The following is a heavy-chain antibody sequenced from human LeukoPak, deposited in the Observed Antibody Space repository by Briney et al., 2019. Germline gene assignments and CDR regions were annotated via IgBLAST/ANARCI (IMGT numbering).Heavy chain of an antibody. CDR1: GYTFTSYG. CDR2: ISAYNGNT. CDR3: ARDCSSTSCPTPAYYYFGMDV. J-gene: IGHJ6*04. Sequence: ASVKVSCKASGYTFTSYGISWVRQAPGQGLEWMGWISAYNGNTNYAQKLQGRVTMTTDTSTSTAYMELRSLRSDDTAVYYCARDCSSTSCPTPAYYYFGMDVWGKGKTVTVSS. D-gene: IGHD2-2*01. V-gene: IGHV1-18*04.